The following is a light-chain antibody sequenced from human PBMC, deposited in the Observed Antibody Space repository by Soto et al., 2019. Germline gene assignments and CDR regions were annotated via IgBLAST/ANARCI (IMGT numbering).Light chain of an antibody. Sequence: EIVLTQSPGTLSLSPGERATLSCRASQSVSSTYLAWYQQKPGQAPRLLIYGALSRATGIPDRCSGSGSGTDYTLTITRLEPEDFAVYYCQHYGSSPYTFGQGTKLEIK. J-gene: IGKJ2*01. CDR1: QSVSSTY. V-gene: IGKV3-20*01. CDR2: GAL. CDR3: QHYGSSPYT.